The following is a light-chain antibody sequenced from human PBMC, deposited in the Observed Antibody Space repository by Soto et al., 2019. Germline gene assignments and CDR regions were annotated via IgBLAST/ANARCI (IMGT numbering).Light chain of an antibody. V-gene: IGKV1-5*03. CDR1: QSISSW. Sequence: DIQMTQSPSTLSASVGDRVTITCRASQSISSWLAWYQQKPGKAPKILIYKASSLESGVPSRFSGSGSGTEFTLTFSSLQPDDFATYYCQQYISYSSWTFGQGTKVEFK. J-gene: IGKJ1*01. CDR2: KAS. CDR3: QQYISYSSWT.